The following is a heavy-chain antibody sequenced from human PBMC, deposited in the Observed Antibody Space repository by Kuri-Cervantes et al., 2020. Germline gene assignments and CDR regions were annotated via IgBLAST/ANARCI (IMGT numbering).Heavy chain of an antibody. V-gene: IGHV1-18*01. Sequence: ASVKVSCKASGYTFTSYGISWVRQAPGQGLEWMGWISAYNGNTNYAQKLQGRVTMTTDTSMSTAYRELSSLRSEDTAVYYCAIAFQHAFDIWGQGTMVTVSS. CDR1: GYTFTSYG. CDR2: ISAYNGNT. CDR3: AIAFQHAFDI. J-gene: IGHJ3*02. D-gene: IGHD2-2*01.